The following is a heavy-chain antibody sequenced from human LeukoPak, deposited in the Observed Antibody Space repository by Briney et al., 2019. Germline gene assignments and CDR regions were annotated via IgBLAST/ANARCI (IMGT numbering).Heavy chain of an antibody. CDR2: INEAGSEK. J-gene: IGHJ5*02. CDR3: VRDVRIPGDP. CDR1: GFYFSAYW. D-gene: IGHD2-2*01. V-gene: IGHV3-7*01. Sequence: GGSLRLSCAASGFYFSAYWMSWVRQAPGKGLEWVANINEAGSEKYYLASVKGRFTISRDNAENSVTLQMDSLRVGDTALYYCVRDVRIPGDPWGQGTLVTVSS.